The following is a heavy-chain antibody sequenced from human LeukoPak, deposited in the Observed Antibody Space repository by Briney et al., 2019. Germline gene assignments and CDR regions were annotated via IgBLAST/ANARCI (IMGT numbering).Heavy chain of an antibody. CDR2: IYYSGST. V-gene: IGHV4-31*03. CDR1: GGSISSGGYY. Sequence: PSQTLSLTCTVSGGSISSGGYYWSWIRQHPGKGLEWIGYIYYSGSTYYNPSLKSRVTISVDTSKNQFSLKLSSVTAADTAVYYCARHGPSYYYGSGSYPVRGMDVWGQGTTVTVSS. D-gene: IGHD3-10*01. CDR3: ARHGPSYYYGSGSYPVRGMDV. J-gene: IGHJ6*02.